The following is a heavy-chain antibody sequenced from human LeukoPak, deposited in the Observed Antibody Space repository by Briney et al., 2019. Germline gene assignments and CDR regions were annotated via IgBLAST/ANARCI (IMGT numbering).Heavy chain of an antibody. CDR2: IGSDNKP. J-gene: IGHJ3*01. CDR3: TTNNYVAFDV. D-gene: IGHD5-24*01. Sequence: QPGGSLRLSCEASGFTFSAYAMTWVRQAPGKGLEWVSSIGSDNKPHYSESVKGRFAISRDNSKSMLFLQLNSLRAEDTAVYYCTTNNYVAFDVWGQGAMVTVSS. V-gene: IGHV3-23*05. CDR1: GFTFSAYA.